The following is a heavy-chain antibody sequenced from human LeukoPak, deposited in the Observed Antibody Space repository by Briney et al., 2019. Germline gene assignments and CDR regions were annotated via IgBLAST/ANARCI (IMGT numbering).Heavy chain of an antibody. V-gene: IGHV3-64*02. J-gene: IGHJ6*02. CDR2: ISSNGGST. CDR3: ARGLRAYYYYSMDV. D-gene: IGHD3-3*01. Sequence: GGSLRLSCAASGFIFSSYAMHWVRQAPGEGLEYVSAISSNGGSTYYADSVKGRFTISRDNSKSTLFLQMGSLRVEDMAVYYCARGLRAYYYYSMDVWGQGTTVTVSS. CDR1: GFIFSSYA.